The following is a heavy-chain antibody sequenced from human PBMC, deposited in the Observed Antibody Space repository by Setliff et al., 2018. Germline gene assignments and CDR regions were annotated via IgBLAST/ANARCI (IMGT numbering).Heavy chain of an antibody. CDR2: IYWNDDK. CDR3: AHIAGGGNSPRHDY. J-gene: IGHJ4*02. Sequence: SAPTLVNPTQTLTLTCTFSGFSLSTSGVGVGWIRQPPGKALEWLALIYWNDDKRYSPSLKSRLTITKDTSKNQVVLTMTNMDPVDTATYYCAHIAGGGNSPRHDYWGQGTLVTVSS. V-gene: IGHV2-5*01. D-gene: IGHD2-21*01. CDR1: GFSLSTSGVG.